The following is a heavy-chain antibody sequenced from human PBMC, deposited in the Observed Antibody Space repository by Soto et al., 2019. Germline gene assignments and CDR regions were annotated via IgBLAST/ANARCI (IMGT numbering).Heavy chain of an antibody. CDR2: ITTGRNT. CDR3: ARGAAAAGTDWFDA. Sequence: EMQLLESGGGLVQPGGSLSLSCAASGFTFISYGMTWVRQAPGKGLEWVSGITTGRNTYYAESVKGRFTISRDNSKNVVYLQMNSLRAEDTAVYYCARGAAAAGTDWFDAWGQGTLVIVSS. D-gene: IGHD6-13*01. J-gene: IGHJ5*02. CDR1: GFTFISYG. V-gene: IGHV3-23*01.